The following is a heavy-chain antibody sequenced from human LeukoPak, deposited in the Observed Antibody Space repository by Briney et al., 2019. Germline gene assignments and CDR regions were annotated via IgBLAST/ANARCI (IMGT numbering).Heavy chain of an antibody. CDR2: ISANGGST. CDR3: VPDALYGDYGLDH. CDR1: GFTFTRYA. V-gene: IGHV3-64D*06. D-gene: IGHD4-17*01. J-gene: IGHJ4*02. Sequence: GGSLRLSCSASGFTFTRYALHWVRQAPGKGLEVVSTISANGGSTYYADSAKGRFTISRDNSKNTLNLQMSSLRTEDTAVYYCVPDALYGDYGLDHWGQGTLVTVSS.